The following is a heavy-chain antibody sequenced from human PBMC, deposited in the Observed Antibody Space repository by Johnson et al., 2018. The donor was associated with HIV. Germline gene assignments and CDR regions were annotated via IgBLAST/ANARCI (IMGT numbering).Heavy chain of an antibody. V-gene: IGHV3-20*04. CDR3: ARDPTIAWDLKGDAFDI. CDR2: INWNGGST. Sequence: VQLVESGGGLVKPGGSLRLSCAASGFTFDDYGMSWVRQAPGKGLEWVSGINWNGGSTGYADSVKGRFTISRDNAKNSLYLQMNSLRAEDTALYYCARDPTIAWDLKGDAFDIWGQGTMVTVSS. J-gene: IGHJ3*02. D-gene: IGHD1-26*01. CDR1: GFTFDDYG.